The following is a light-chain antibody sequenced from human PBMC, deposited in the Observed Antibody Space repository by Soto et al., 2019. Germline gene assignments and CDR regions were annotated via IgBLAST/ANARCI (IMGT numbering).Light chain of an antibody. V-gene: IGLV2-8*01. CDR3: SSYAGSNLWV. CDR1: SSDVGNYKY. J-gene: IGLJ3*02. Sequence: QSVLTQSPSASGSPGQSVTISCTGTSSDVGNYKYVSWYQQHPGKAPNLMIYEVSKRPSGVPDRFSGSKSGNTASLTVSGLQVEDEADYYCSSYAGSNLWVFGGGTKVTVL. CDR2: EVS.